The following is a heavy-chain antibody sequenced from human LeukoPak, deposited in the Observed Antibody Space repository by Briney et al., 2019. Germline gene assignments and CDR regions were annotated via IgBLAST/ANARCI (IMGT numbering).Heavy chain of an antibody. CDR3: ASLLWFGELSTADV. CDR2: INHSGST. J-gene: IGHJ6*04. CDR1: GGSISSGRYY. D-gene: IGHD3-10*01. Sequence: PSETLSLTCNVSGGSISSGRYYWRWIRLPAGKGLEWSGEINHSGSTNYNPSLKSRVTISVDTSKNQFSLKLSSVTAADTAVYYCASLLWFGELSTADVWGKGTTVTISS. V-gene: IGHV4-61*10.